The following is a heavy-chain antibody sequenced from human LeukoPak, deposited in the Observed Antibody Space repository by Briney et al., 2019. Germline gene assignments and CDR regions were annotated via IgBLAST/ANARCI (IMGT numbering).Heavy chain of an antibody. V-gene: IGHV4-30-4*07. CDR1: GGSISSGGYS. CDR2: IYYSGST. J-gene: IGHJ4*02. D-gene: IGHD6-13*01. Sequence: SETLSLTCAVSGGSISSGGYSWSWIRQPPGKGLEWIGYIYYSGSTYYNPSLKSRVTISVDTSKNQFSLKLSSVTAADTAVYYCARVAYSSSWYLTWGQGTLVTVSP. CDR3: ARVAYSSSWYLT.